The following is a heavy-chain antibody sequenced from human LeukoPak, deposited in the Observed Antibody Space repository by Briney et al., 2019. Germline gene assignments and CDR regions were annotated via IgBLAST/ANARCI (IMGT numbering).Heavy chain of an antibody. CDR1: GGSISSYY. D-gene: IGHD3-10*01. CDR2: IYYSGGT. V-gene: IGHV4-59*01. Sequence: SETLSLTCTVSGGSISSYYWSWIRQPPGKGLEWIGYIYYSGGTNYNPFLKSRVTISVDTSKNQFSLKLSSVTAADTAVYYCARIPSEYYPYYYGMDVWGQGTTVTVSS. CDR3: ARIPSEYYPYYYGMDV. J-gene: IGHJ6*02.